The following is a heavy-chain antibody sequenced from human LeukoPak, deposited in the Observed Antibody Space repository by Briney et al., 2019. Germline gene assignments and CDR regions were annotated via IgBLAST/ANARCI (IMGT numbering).Heavy chain of an antibody. Sequence: SETLSLTCTVSGESISGFYWNWIRQPPGKGLEWIGYIYYSGSANYIPSLKSRVTMSIDTSKNQFSLKLSSVTAADTAVYYCAREAAMGWELLPRFDYWGQGTLVTVSS. J-gene: IGHJ4*02. D-gene: IGHD1-26*01. V-gene: IGHV4-59*12. CDR1: GESISGFY. CDR3: AREAAMGWELLPRFDY. CDR2: IYYSGSA.